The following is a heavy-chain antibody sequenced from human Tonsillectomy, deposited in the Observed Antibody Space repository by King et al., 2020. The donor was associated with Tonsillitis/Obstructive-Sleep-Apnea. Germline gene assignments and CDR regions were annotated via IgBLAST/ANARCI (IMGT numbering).Heavy chain of an antibody. Sequence: QLVQSGAEVKKPGASVKVSCKASGYTFTGYYMHWVRQAPGQGLEWMGWINPNSGGTNYAQKFQGRVTMTRDTSISTDYMEVSRLRSDDTAVYYCARGGYERAYYYYGMDVWGQGTTVTVSS. V-gene: IGHV1-2*02. D-gene: IGHD5-12*01. CDR3: ARGGYERAYYYYGMDV. CDR1: GYTFTGYY. CDR2: INPNSGGT. J-gene: IGHJ6*02.